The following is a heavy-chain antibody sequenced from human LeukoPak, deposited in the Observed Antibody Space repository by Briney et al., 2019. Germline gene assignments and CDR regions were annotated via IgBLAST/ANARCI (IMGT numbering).Heavy chain of an antibody. CDR2: ICTSGST. CDR3: ARLRHYGSGSYPMTGNWFDP. V-gene: IGHV4-4*07. D-gene: IGHD3-10*01. J-gene: IGHJ5*02. Sequence: PSETLSLTCTVSGGSISSYYWSWIRQPAGKGLEWIGRICTSGSTNYNPSLKSRVTISVDTSKNQFSLKVRSVTAADTAVYYCARLRHYGSGSYPMTGNWFDPWGQGTLVSVSS. CDR1: GGSISSYY.